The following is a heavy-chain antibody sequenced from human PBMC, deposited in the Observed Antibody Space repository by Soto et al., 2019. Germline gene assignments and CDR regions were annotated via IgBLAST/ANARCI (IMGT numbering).Heavy chain of an antibody. V-gene: IGHV1-58*01. Sequence: GASVKVSCKTSGFMFTSSAVQWVRQARGQRLEWIGWLVVGSGNTHYAQHFQERVTLTRDMSTGTAYMELSSLRSEDTAVYYCARAHSSSWYLNWGQGTLVTVSS. D-gene: IGHD6-13*01. CDR1: GFMFTSSA. CDR2: LVVGSGNT. J-gene: IGHJ4*02. CDR3: ARAHSSSWYLN.